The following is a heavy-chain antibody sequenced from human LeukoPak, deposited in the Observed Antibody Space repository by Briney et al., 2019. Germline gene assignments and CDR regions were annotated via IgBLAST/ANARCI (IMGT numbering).Heavy chain of an antibody. J-gene: IGHJ4*02. CDR1: GGSISSGSYY. Sequence: PSETLSLTCTVSGGSISSGSYYWSWIRQPAGQGLEWVGRIFTTGSTNCNPSLKSRVTISLDTSKNQFSLKLSSVTTADTAVYYCARGPDGITSDYWGQGTLVTVSS. D-gene: IGHD3-16*01. CDR2: IFTTGST. V-gene: IGHV4-61*02. CDR3: ARGPDGITSDY.